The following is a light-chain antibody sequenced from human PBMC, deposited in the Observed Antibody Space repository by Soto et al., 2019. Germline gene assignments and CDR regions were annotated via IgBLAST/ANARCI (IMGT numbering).Light chain of an antibody. CDR1: QSVSNNY. V-gene: IGKV3-20*01. CDR3: QQYAAPPRT. J-gene: IGKJ1*01. Sequence: EIVLTQSPGTLSLSPRERATLSCRASQSVSNNYLAWYQHRPGQAPRLLIYGASTRAPGIPDRFSGSGSGTDFTLTISRLEPEDFAVYYCQQYAAPPRTFGQGTQVEV. CDR2: GAS.